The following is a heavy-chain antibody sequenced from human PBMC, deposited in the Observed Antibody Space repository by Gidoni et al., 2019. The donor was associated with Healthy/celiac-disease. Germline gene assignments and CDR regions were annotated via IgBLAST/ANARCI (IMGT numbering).Heavy chain of an antibody. D-gene: IGHD6-19*01. Sequence: QVQLVESVGGVVQPGRSLRRACAASRFTFSSYGMHWVRQAPGKGLEWVAVIWYDGSNKYYADSVKGRFTISRDNSKNTLYLQMNSLRAEDTAVYYCARDNSSGWYPRDYLGYWGQGTLVTVSS. CDR1: RFTFSSYG. CDR2: IWYDGSNK. V-gene: IGHV3-33*01. CDR3: ARDNSSGWYPRDYLGY. J-gene: IGHJ4*02.